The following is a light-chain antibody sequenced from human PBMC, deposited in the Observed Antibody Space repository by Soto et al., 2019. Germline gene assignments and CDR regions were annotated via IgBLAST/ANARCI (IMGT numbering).Light chain of an antibody. CDR2: EVN. V-gene: IGLV2-8*01. Sequence: QSALTQPPSASGSPGQSVTISCTGVRSDGGGYKYVSWYQQHPGKAPKLIIYEVNKRPSGVPDRFSASKSGDTASLTVSGLQAEDEADYYCSSYAGGNNLLFGCGTKLTVL. CDR1: RSDGGGYKY. CDR3: SSYAGGNNLL. J-gene: IGLJ2*01.